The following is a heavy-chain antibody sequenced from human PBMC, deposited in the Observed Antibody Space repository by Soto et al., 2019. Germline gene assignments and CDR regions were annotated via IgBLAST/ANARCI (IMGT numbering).Heavy chain of an antibody. CDR1: GYSFSFYW. D-gene: IGHD3-22*01. CDR2: MYPDDSDI. Sequence: TGESLKISCKASGYSFSFYWIGWVRQMPGKGLEWMAIMYPDDSDIRYSPSLEAHVTISADKSTSTAFLQWSSLKASDTAMYYCATAYVYDFENSNYYRDAFDIWGQGTLVTVSS. V-gene: IGHV5-51*01. CDR3: ATAYVYDFENSNYYRDAFDI. J-gene: IGHJ3*02.